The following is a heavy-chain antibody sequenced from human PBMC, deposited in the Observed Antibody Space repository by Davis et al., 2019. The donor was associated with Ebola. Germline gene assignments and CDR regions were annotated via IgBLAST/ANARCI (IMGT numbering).Heavy chain of an antibody. CDR1: GFNFEIYG. CDR2: IRSNAYGGTR. D-gene: IGHD1-14*01. V-gene: IGHV3-49*03. Sequence: PGGSLRLSCAASGFNFEIYGVSWFRQAPGKGLEWVGLIRSNAYGGTREIAPSVNGRFTISRDDSKNTAYLQMNSLKDGDTAVYYCTRDDNPFPTWDSFDFWGQGTLVTVSS. CDR3: TRDDNPFPTWDSFDF. J-gene: IGHJ4*02.